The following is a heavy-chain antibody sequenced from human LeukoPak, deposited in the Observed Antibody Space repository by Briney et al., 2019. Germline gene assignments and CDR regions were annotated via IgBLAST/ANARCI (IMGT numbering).Heavy chain of an antibody. D-gene: IGHD1-20*01. CDR2: IGSSGTVV. CDR3: ARVGYNWNLFDY. Sequence: GGSLRLSRAASGFTFSSYEMNWVRQAPGKGLEWVSYIGSSGTVVYYADSVKGRFTISRDNAKNSLYLQMNSLRAEDTAVYYCARVGYNWNLFDYWGQGTLVTVSS. V-gene: IGHV3-48*03. CDR1: GFTFSSYE. J-gene: IGHJ4*02.